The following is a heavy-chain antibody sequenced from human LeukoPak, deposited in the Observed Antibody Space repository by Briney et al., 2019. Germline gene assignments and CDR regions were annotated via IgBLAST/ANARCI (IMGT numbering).Heavy chain of an antibody. J-gene: IGHJ3*02. V-gene: IGHV3-23*01. CDR1: GFTFSSYA. Sequence: PGGSLRLSCAASGFTFSSYAMSWVRQAPGKGLEWVSAISGSGDSTYYADSVKGRFTISRDNSKNTLYLQMNSLRAEDTAVYYCAKVPSLYYDILTGQLAPVTAFDIWGQGTMVTVSS. D-gene: IGHD3-9*01. CDR2: ISGSGDST. CDR3: AKVPSLYYDILTGQLAPVTAFDI.